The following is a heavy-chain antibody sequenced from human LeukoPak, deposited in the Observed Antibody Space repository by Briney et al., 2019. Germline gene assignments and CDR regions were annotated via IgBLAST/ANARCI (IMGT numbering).Heavy chain of an antibody. CDR2: TYYSGST. CDR3: ARHVKDIVVVPAAYYFDY. CDR1: GGSISSYY. V-gene: IGHV4-59*08. J-gene: IGHJ4*02. Sequence: PSETLSLTCTVSGGSISSYYWSWIRQPPGKGLEWIGYTYYSGSTNYNPSLKSRVTISVDTSKNQFSLKLSSVTAADTAVYYSARHVKDIVVVPAAYYFDYWGQGTLVTVSS. D-gene: IGHD2-2*01.